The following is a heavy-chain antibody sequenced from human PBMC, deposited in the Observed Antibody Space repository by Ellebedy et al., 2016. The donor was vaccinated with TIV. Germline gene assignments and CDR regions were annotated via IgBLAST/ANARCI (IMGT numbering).Heavy chain of an antibody. D-gene: IGHD6-19*01. J-gene: IGHJ5*02. V-gene: IGHV4-59*01. CDR3: ARSGSDWENWFDP. CDR1: GGSISNYY. Sequence: MPSETLSLTCTVSGGSISNYYWSWIRQPPGKGLEWIGYIYYTGSTNFSPSLKSRVSISLDTSKNQFSLRLNSVTAADTAVYYCARSGSDWENWFDPWGQGTLVTVSS. CDR2: IYYTGST.